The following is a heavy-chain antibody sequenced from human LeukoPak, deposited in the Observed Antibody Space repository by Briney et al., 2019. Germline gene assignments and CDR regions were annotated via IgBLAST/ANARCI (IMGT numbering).Heavy chain of an antibody. CDR3: ARDLLGYCSGGSCYSELAWDY. V-gene: IGHV3-48*02. J-gene: IGHJ4*02. D-gene: IGHD2-15*01. Sequence: GGSLRLSCAASGFTFSSYSMNWVRQAPGKGLEWVSYISSSSSTIYYADSVKGRFTISRDNAQNSLYLQMNSLRDEDTAVYYCARDLLGYCSGGSCYSELAWDYWGQGTLVTVSS. CDR1: GFTFSSYS. CDR2: ISSSSSTI.